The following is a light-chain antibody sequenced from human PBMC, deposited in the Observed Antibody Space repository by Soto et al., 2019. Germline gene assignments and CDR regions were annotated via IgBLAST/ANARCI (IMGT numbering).Light chain of an antibody. V-gene: IGKV3-20*01. CDR1: QSVSSSY. CDR2: GAS. Sequence: EIVLTQSQGTLSLSPGERDTKSYRDSQSVSSSYLAWYQQKPGQAPRLLIYGASSRATGSPDRFSGSGSGTDFTLTIIRLEPEDFAVYYCQQYGSSPVTFGQGTKVDIK. J-gene: IGKJ1*01. CDR3: QQYGSSPVT.